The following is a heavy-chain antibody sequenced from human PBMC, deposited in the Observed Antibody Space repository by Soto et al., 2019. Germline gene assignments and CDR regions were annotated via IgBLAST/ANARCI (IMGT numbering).Heavy chain of an antibody. CDR3: ASVRCYNSLWHTGDYGMDV. J-gene: IGHJ6*02. D-gene: IGHD3-10*01. V-gene: IGHV1-69*13. CDR1: GDVFRSYG. Sequence: SVKVSCKASGDVFRSYGINWVRQAPGQGLEWMGGIIPISGTTNYAQKFQGRVAITADESTDTVYMELRRLRSEDTAVYLCASVRCYNSLWHTGDYGMDVWGQGTTVTVSS. CDR2: IIPISGTT.